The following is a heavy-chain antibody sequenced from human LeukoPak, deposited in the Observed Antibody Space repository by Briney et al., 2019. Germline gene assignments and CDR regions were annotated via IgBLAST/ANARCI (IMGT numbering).Heavy chain of an antibody. Sequence: AGGSLRLSCAASGFTFNTYSMDWVRQAPGKGLEWVSSISSSSDYIYYADSVKGRFTISRDNSKNTLYLQMNSLRAEDTAVYYCAKDAKQVEPRRSSRVFDFWGQGTLVAVSS. CDR3: AKDAKQVEPRRSSRVFDF. CDR2: ISSSSDYI. D-gene: IGHD1-1*01. CDR1: GFTFNTYS. J-gene: IGHJ4*02. V-gene: IGHV3-21*04.